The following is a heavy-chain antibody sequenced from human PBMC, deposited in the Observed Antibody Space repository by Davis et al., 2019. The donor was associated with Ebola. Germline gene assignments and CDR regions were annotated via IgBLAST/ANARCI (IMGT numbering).Heavy chain of an antibody. D-gene: IGHD2-15*01. CDR3: AKEEHSGGWFRGGMDG. J-gene: IGHJ6*02. CDR1: GFTVSSSF. Sequence: GESLKISCAASGFTVSSSFMNWVRQAPGKGLEWVSVIYSGGSTYFADSVRGRFIISRDNSKNTVFLQMNSLRAEDTAVYFCAKEEHSGGWFRGGMDGWGQGTTVTVSS. V-gene: IGHV3-66*01. CDR2: IYSGGST.